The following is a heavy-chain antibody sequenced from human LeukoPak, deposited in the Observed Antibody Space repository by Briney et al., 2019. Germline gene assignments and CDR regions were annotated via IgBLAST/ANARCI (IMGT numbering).Heavy chain of an antibody. D-gene: IGHD6-6*01. J-gene: IGHJ4*02. V-gene: IGHV4-34*01. Sequence: KPSETLSLTCAVYGGSFSGYYWSWIRQPPGKGLEWIGEINHSGSTNYNPSLKSRVTISVDTSKNQFSLKLSSVTAADTAVYYCARQTIAARPFFDYWGQGTLVTVSS. CDR2: INHSGST. CDR1: GGSFSGYY. CDR3: ARQTIAARPFFDY.